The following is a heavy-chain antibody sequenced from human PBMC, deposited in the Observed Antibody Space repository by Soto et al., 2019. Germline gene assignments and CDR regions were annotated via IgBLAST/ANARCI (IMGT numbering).Heavy chain of an antibody. V-gene: IGHV3-13*01. CDR2: IGTAGDT. CDR1: GFTFSSYD. D-gene: IGHD3-22*01. Sequence: GGSLRLSCAASGFTFSSYDMHWVRQATGKGLEWVSAIGTAGDTYYPGSVKGRFTISRENAKNSLYLQMNSLRAEDTAVYYCARGYDSSGFGYWGQGTLVTVSS. J-gene: IGHJ4*02. CDR3: ARGYDSSGFGY.